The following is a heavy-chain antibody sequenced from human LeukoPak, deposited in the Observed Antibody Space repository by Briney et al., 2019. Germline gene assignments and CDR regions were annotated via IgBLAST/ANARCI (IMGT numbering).Heavy chain of an antibody. Sequence: GGSLRLSCAASGFTFSSYDMHWVRQATGKGLEWVSAIGTAGDTYYPGSVKGRFTISRENAKNSLYLQMNSLRAGDTAVYYCARVGKLDSSGSSYYSDYWGQGTLVTVSS. D-gene: IGHD3-22*01. CDR1: GFTFSSYD. J-gene: IGHJ4*02. CDR3: ARVGKLDSSGSSYYSDY. V-gene: IGHV3-13*01. CDR2: IGTAGDT.